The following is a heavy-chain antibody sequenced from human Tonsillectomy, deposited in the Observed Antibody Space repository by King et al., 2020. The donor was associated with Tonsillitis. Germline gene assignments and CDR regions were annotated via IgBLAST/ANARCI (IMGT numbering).Heavy chain of an antibody. J-gene: IGHJ6*02. V-gene: IGHV1-2*02. CDR2: INPNSGGT. CDR1: GYIFTDYY. CDR3: ARSRQQLVQGALQVAFRANYYYGMDV. Sequence: VQLVQSGAEVKKPGASVKVSCKASGYIFTDYYMHWVRQAPGQGLEWMGWINPNSGGTNYAQKFQSRVTMTRDTSISTAYMELSRLKADGTAFYYCARSRQQLVQGALQVAFRANYYYGMDVWGQGTTVTVSS. D-gene: IGHD6-13*01.